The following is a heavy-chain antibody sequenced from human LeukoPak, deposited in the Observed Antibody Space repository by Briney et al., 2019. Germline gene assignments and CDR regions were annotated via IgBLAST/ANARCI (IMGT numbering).Heavy chain of an antibody. V-gene: IGHV4-59*01. CDR2: INYSGST. CDR1: GGSISSYY. D-gene: IGHD6-19*01. CDR3: ATAIAVANDAFDI. J-gene: IGHJ3*02. Sequence: SETLSLTCTVSGGSISSYYWSWIRQPPGKGLECIGYINYSGSTNYNPSLKSRVTISVDTSKNQFSLKLSSVTAADTAVYYCATAIAVANDAFDIWGQGTMVTVSS.